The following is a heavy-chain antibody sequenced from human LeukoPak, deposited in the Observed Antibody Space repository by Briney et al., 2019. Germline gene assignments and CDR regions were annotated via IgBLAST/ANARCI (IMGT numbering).Heavy chain of an antibody. J-gene: IGHJ4*02. CDR2: ISYDGSNK. D-gene: IGHD6-19*01. Sequence: PGRSLRLSCAASGFTFSSYGMHWVRQAPGKGLEWVAVISYDGSNKYYADSVKGRFTISRDNSKNTLYLQMNSLRAEDTAVYYCARDGQPLMIYGSGWQSPHFDYWGQGTLVTVSS. V-gene: IGHV3-30*03. CDR3: ARDGQPLMIYGSGWQSPHFDY. CDR1: GFTFSSYG.